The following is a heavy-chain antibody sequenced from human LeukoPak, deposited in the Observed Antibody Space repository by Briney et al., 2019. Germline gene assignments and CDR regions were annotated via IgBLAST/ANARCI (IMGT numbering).Heavy chain of an antibody. CDR1: GCSISSYY. CDR3: ARIAVAGTFLDY. CDR2: IYYSGST. V-gene: IGHV4-59*01. D-gene: IGHD6-19*01. J-gene: IGHJ4*02. Sequence: SETLSLTCTVSGCSISSYYWSWIRQPPGKGLEWIGYIYYSGSTNYNPSLKSRVTISVDTSKNQFSLKLSSVTAADTAVYYCARIAVAGTFLDYWGQGTLVTVSS.